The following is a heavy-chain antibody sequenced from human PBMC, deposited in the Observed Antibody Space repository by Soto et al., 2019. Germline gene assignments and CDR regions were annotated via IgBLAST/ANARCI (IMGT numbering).Heavy chain of an antibody. CDR2: INHSGST. D-gene: IGHD4-17*01. CDR1: GGSFSGYY. CDR3: ATAGPTTVERNGRFDP. J-gene: IGHJ5*02. Sequence: QVQLQQWGAGLLKPSETLSLTCAVYGGSFSGYYWSWIRQPPGKGLEWLGEINHSGSTNYNPSLKSRVTQSVDTPRNQFALKLSAATAADTAVYYCATAGPTTVERNGRFDPWGQGTLVTVSS. V-gene: IGHV4-34*01.